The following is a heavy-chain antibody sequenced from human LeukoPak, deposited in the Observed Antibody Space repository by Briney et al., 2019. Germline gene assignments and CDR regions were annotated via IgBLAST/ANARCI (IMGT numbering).Heavy chain of an antibody. CDR2: ISWNSGSI. J-gene: IGHJ6*02. D-gene: IGHD3-10*01. CDR1: GFTFDDYG. Sequence: GGSLRLSCAASGFTFDDYGMHWVRQAPGKGLEWVSCISWNSGSIGYADSVKGRFTISRDNAKNSLYLQMNSLRAEDTALYYCAKDTYYYGSGSYPPNYYYYGMDVWGQGTTVTVSS. V-gene: IGHV3-9*01. CDR3: AKDTYYYGSGSYPPNYYYYGMDV.